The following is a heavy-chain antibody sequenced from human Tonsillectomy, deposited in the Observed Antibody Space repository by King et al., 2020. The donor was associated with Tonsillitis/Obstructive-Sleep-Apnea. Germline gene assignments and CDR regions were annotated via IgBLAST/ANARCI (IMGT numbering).Heavy chain of an antibody. V-gene: IGHV4-59*01. D-gene: IGHD6-13*01. CDR2: IYYSGST. CDR1: GGSISSYY. J-gene: IGHJ6*02. Sequence: QLQESGPGLVKPSETLSLTCTVSGGSISSYYWSWIRQPPGKGLEWIGYIYYSGSTNYNPSLKSRVTISVDTSKNQFSLKLSSVTAADTAVYYCARGAAAGTFYYYSGMDVWGQGTTVTVSS. CDR3: ARGAAAGTFYYYSGMDV.